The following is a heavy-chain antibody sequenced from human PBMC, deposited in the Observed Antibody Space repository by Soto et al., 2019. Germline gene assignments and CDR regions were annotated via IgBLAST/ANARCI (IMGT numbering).Heavy chain of an antibody. J-gene: IGHJ6*02. D-gene: IGHD3-22*01. CDR2: LSGSGVST. CDR3: AKGGGSKDYYDTSGYYLYYCYAMDV. Sequence: EVQLLESGGGLVQPGGSLRLSCAASGFTFSSYAMSWVRQAPGKGLEWVSALSGSGVSTYYADSVKGRFTISRDNSKNPLYLQMNSLRAEATAVYYCAKGGGSKDYYDTSGYYLYYCYAMDVWGQGTTVTVSS. CDR1: GFTFSSYA. V-gene: IGHV3-23*01.